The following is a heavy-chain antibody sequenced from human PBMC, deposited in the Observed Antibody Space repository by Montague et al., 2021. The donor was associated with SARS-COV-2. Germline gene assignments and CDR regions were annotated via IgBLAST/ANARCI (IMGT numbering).Heavy chain of an antibody. D-gene: IGHD3-22*01. Sequence: SETLSLTCTVSGFSISTGYYWGWIRQPPGKGLGGIGSIYHSGSTYYNPSLKSRVTISVDTSKNQFSLKLSSVTAADTAVYYCASSYDSTGHVGYWGQGTLVTVSS. CDR3: ASSYDSTGHVGY. J-gene: IGHJ4*02. CDR1: GFSISTGYY. V-gene: IGHV4-38-2*02. CDR2: IYHSGST.